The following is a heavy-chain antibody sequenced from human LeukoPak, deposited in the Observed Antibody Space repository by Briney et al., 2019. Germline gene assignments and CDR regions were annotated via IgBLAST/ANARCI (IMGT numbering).Heavy chain of an antibody. V-gene: IGHV4-34*01. J-gene: IGHJ3*02. CDR3: ARIQTTGIVNAFDI. CDR2: INHSGST. Sequence: PSETLSLTCAVYGGSFSGYYWSWIRQPPGKGLEWIGEINHSGSTNYNPSLKSRVTISVDTSKNQFSLQLNSVTPEDTAVYYCARIQTTGIVNAFDIWGQGTMVTVSS. CDR1: GGSFSGYY. D-gene: IGHD1-1*01.